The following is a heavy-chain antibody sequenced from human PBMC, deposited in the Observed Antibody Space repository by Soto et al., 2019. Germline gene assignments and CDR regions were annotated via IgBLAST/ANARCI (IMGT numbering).Heavy chain of an antibody. CDR1: GFTFSSYA. CDR2: ISYDGSNK. D-gene: IGHD3-16*01. Sequence: PGGFLRLSCAASGFTFSSYAMHWVRQAPGKGLEWVAVISYDGSNKYYADSVKGRFTISRDNSKNTLYLQMTSLRAEDTAVYYWARAGGLGHYYYSVMDFWAKGTRVTVSP. CDR3: ARAGGLGHYYYSVMDF. V-gene: IGHV3-30-3*01. J-gene: IGHJ6*04.